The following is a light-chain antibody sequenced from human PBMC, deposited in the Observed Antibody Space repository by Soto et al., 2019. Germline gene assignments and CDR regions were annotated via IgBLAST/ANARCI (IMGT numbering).Light chain of an antibody. J-gene: IGKJ1*01. V-gene: IGKV1-5*03. CDR1: QSISSW. CDR3: QQYNTYPWT. CDR2: KAS. Sequence: DIQMTQSPSTLSAFVGDSVTITCRASQSISSWLAWYQQKPGKAPKLLIYKASNLQIGVPSRFSGSGSGTDFTLTISGLQPDDFATYHCQQYNTYPWTFGQGTKVEIK.